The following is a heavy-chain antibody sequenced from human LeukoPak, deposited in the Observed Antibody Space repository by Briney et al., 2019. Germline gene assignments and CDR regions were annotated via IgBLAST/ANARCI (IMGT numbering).Heavy chain of an antibody. D-gene: IGHD6-13*01. CDR1: GFTFTTYW. CDR2: IKQDGSET. Sequence: GGSLRLSCAASGFTFTTYWMAWVRQAPGKGLEWVANIKQDGSETYYMDSVEGRFTISRDNAKNTLFLQMDSLTDEDTAVYYCARVAAAVPDYWGQGTLVAVSS. V-gene: IGHV3-7*04. CDR3: ARVAAAVPDY. J-gene: IGHJ4*02.